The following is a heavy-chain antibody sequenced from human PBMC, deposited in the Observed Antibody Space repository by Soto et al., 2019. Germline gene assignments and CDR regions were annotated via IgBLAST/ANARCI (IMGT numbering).Heavy chain of an antibody. V-gene: IGHV1-18*01. CDR2: ISAYNGNT. J-gene: IGHJ3*02. CDR3: AIQQDYYDSSGYGAFDI. CDR1: GSTLTSYG. D-gene: IGHD3-22*01. Sequence: ASVKVSCKASGSTLTSYGISWVRQAPGQGLEWIGWISAYNGNTNYAQKLQGRVTMTTDTSTITAYMELRSLRSDDTAVYYCAIQQDYYDSSGYGAFDIWGQGTMVTVS.